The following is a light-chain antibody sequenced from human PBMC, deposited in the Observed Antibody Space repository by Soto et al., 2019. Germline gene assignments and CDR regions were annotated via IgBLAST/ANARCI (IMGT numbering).Light chain of an antibody. Sequence: EIVLTQSPGTLSLSPGERATLSCRASQSVTSNYLAWYQQKPGQAPRLLMYGASSRATGIPDSFSGSGSGTDFTLTISRLEPEDFAVYYCQQYGRSPFTFGPGTKVDIK. CDR2: GAS. CDR1: QSVTSNY. V-gene: IGKV3-20*01. J-gene: IGKJ3*01. CDR3: QQYGRSPFT.